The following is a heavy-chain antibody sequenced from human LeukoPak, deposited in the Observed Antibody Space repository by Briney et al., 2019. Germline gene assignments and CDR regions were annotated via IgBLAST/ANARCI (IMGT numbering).Heavy chain of an antibody. CDR3: AIERSRWDYYDSSGYFNY. Sequence: GGSLRLSCAASGFTFSSYAMSWVRQAPGKGLEWVSAISGSGGSTYYADSVKGRFTISRDNSENTLYLQMNSLRAEDTAVYYCAIERSRWDYYDSSGYFNYWGQGTLVTVSS. CDR1: GFTFSSYA. CDR2: ISGSGGST. J-gene: IGHJ4*02. D-gene: IGHD3-22*01. V-gene: IGHV3-23*01.